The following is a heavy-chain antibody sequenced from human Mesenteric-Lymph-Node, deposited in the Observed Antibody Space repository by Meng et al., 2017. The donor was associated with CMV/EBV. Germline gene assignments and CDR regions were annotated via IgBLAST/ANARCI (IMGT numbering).Heavy chain of an antibody. J-gene: IGHJ5*02. Sequence: ASVKVSCKASGYTFTTYHMHWVRQAPGQGLEWMGWINPNSGGTNYAQKFQGRVTMTLDTSISTAYMELIRLTSDDTAIYYCASAVVPDATFDPWGQGTLVTVSS. CDR3: ASAVVPDATFDP. V-gene: IGHV1-2*02. CDR2: INPNSGGT. D-gene: IGHD2-2*01. CDR1: GYTFTTYH.